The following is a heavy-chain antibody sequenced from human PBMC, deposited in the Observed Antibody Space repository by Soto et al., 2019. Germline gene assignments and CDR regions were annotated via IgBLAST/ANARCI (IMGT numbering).Heavy chain of an antibody. J-gene: IGHJ5*02. D-gene: IGHD6-19*01. CDR3: ARGTAVAGGNNCFDP. CDR1: GDSASSISAA. V-gene: IGHV6-1*01. CDR2: TYYRFKWYN. Sequence: QTPSPSRALSGDSASSISAAWNWIRQSPSRGLEWLERTYYRFKWYNAYAVSVKSRITNKPDTSTNQFSLQLNSVPPEVTAVNYCARGTAVAGGNNCFDPWGQGTLVTVSS.